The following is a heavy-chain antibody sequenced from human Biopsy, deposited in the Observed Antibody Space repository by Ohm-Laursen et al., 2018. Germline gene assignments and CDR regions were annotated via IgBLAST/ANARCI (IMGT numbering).Heavy chain of an antibody. CDR2: ISGSGGRT. CDR3: AKEVFSAVGTSGFDP. D-gene: IGHD1/OR15-1a*01. Sequence: SLRLSCAAPGFTFSNYAMSWVRQAPGKGLEWVSGISGSGGRTYYAESMKGRFTISRDNSKKTVYLQMKSLRAEDTAVYYCAKEVFSAVGTSGFDPWGQGTIVTVSS. V-gene: IGHV3-23*01. CDR1: GFTFSNYA. J-gene: IGHJ5*02.